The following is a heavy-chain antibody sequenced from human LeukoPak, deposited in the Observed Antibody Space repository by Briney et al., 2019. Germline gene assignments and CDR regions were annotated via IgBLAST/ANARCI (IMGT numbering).Heavy chain of an antibody. D-gene: IGHD3-10*01. J-gene: IGHJ5*02. CDR1: GFIFSSYS. CDR2: ISSRSNHI. V-gene: IGHV3-21*01. Sequence: PGGSLRLSCAASGFIFSSYSMNWVRQAPGNGLEWVASISSRSNHIFHVDSVKGRFTISRDNAKNSLYLQMNSLRAEDTAVYYCARDRTATSGLQEFQAWGQGTLVTVSS. CDR3: ARDRTATSGLQEFQA.